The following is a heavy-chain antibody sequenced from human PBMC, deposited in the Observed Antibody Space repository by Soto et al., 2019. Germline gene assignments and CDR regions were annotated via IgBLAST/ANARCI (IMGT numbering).Heavy chain of an antibody. Sequence: GGSLRFSCSASGFTFSSYAMHWVRQAPGKRLEYVSGVRGNGDPPFYADSVKGRFTISRDNSKNTLYLQMSSLSADDTAVYYCVKSRGGNNFDFFDWGQGALVTVSS. D-gene: IGHD5-12*01. J-gene: IGHJ1*01. CDR1: GFTFSSYA. CDR3: VKSRGGNNFDFFD. CDR2: VRGNGDPP. V-gene: IGHV3-64D*06.